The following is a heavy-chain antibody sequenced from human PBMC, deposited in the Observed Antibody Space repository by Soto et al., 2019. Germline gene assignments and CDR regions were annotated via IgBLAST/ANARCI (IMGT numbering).Heavy chain of an antibody. CDR2: IYSGGTT. D-gene: IGHD3-3*01. V-gene: IGHV3-53*02. Sequence: EEQLVETGGGVIQPGGSLRLSCAVSGFTVIRDYMNWVRQAPGKGLEWVAVIYSGGTTYHADSVKGRFTIPRDNSGNTLFLQMNSLRAEDTAMYYCARSTEWNAFDLWGQGTMVTVSS. CDR3: ARSTEWNAFDL. CDR1: GFTVIRDY. J-gene: IGHJ3*01.